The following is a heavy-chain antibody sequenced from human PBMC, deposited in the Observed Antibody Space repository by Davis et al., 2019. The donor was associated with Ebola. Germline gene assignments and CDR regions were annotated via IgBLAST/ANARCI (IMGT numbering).Heavy chain of an antibody. V-gene: IGHV4-39*07. Sequence: MPSETLSLTCTVSGGSISSSSYYWGWIRQPPGKGLEWIGSIYHNGITNYNPSLKSRVTISVDGSKNQFSLKLSSMTAADTGVYYCARDQYYYDSSGYHRGAFDIWGQGTMVTVSS. CDR2: IYHNGIT. D-gene: IGHD3-22*01. CDR1: GGSISSSSYY. J-gene: IGHJ3*02. CDR3: ARDQYYYDSSGYHRGAFDI.